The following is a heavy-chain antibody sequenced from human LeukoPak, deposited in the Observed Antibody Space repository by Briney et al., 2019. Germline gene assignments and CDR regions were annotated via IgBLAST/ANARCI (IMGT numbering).Heavy chain of an antibody. CDR1: GFTFSSYA. Sequence: GGSLRLSCAASGFTFSSYAMSWVPQAPGKGLEWFSYISSSTTTKDYADSVKGRFTISRDNAKNSLYLQMNSLRDEDTAVYYCARDGSSGWYWVDYWGQGTLVTVSS. V-gene: IGHV3-48*02. D-gene: IGHD6-19*01. J-gene: IGHJ4*02. CDR3: ARDGSSGWYWVDY. CDR2: ISSSTTTK.